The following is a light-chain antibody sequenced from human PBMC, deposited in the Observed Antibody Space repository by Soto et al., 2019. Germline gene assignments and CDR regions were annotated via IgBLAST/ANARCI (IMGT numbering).Light chain of an antibody. J-gene: IGKJ4*01. CDR1: QSVSSY. CDR3: QHYGSSPLT. V-gene: IGKV3-20*01. CDR2: GAS. Sequence: EIVLTQSPATLSLSPGERATLSCRASQSVSSYLAWYQQKPGQAPRLLIYGASSRATGIPDRFSGSGSGADFTLTINRLEPADFAVYYCQHYGSSPLTFGGGTKVDIK.